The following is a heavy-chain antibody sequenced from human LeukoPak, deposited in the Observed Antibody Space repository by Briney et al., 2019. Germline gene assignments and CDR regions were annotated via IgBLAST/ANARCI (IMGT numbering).Heavy chain of an antibody. V-gene: IGHV3-21*06. CDR3: ERRGYHDSSGYDY. CDR1: GFTFRSYA. CDR2: ISGSSTDI. D-gene: IGHD3-22*01. Sequence: GGSLRLSCAASGFTFRSYAMNWVRQAPGKGLEWVSSISGSSTDIYYVDSVKGRFTISRDNAKNSVFLQINNLRAEDTAIYYCERRGYHDSSGYDYWGQGTLVTVSS. J-gene: IGHJ4*02.